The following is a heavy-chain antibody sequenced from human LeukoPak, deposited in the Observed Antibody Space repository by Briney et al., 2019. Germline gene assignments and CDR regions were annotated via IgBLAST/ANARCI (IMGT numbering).Heavy chain of an antibody. V-gene: IGHV3-23*01. CDR2: IRGSGANT. Sequence: GSLRLSCAASGFNFSSYAMSWVRQAPGKGLEWVSAIRGSGANTYYADAVKGRFTISRDNSKNTLYLQMNSLRAEDTAVYYCVKDRRVRGFIGYFDYWGQGTLVTVSS. CDR3: VKDRRVRGFIGYFDY. CDR1: GFNFSSYA. D-gene: IGHD3-10*01. J-gene: IGHJ4*02.